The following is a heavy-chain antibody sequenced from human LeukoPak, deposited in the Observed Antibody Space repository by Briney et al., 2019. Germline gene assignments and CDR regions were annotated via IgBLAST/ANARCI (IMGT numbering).Heavy chain of an antibody. CDR3: ARVEVRGATPYFDY. D-gene: IGHD3-10*01. J-gene: IGHJ4*02. V-gene: IGHV4-31*03. CDR2: IYYSGST. Sequence: PSETLPLTCTVSGGSISSGGYYWSWIRQHPGKGLEWLGYIYYSGSTYYNPSLKSRVTISVDTSKNQISLKLNSLTAADTAVYYCARVEVRGATPYFDYWGQGTLVTVSS. CDR1: GGSISSGGYY.